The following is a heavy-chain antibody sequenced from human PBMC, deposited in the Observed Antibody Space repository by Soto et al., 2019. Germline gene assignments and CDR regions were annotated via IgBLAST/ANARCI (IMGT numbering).Heavy chain of an antibody. D-gene: IGHD1-1*01. CDR3: GRGRYGDY. V-gene: IGHV1-18*01. J-gene: IGHJ4*02. CDR2: ISAHNGNT. CDR1: GYAFTTYG. Sequence: QVHLVQSGAEVKKPGASVKVSCQASGYAFTTYGITWVRQAPGQGLEWMGWISAHNGNTNHAQKLQGRVTVTRETSTSTAYMEVRSLRSDDTAVYYCGRGRYGDYWGQGALVTVSS.